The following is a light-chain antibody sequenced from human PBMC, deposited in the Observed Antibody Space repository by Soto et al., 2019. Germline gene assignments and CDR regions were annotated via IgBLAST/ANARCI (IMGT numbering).Light chain of an antibody. V-gene: IGKV3-15*01. Sequence: EIVMTHSPSTLSLSPVERATLSCRASQSVSSSYLAWYQQKPGQAPRLLIYGAFTRATGIPARFSGTGSGTEFTLTISSLQSEDFALYYCQQYNDWPLTFGQGTKVDIK. J-gene: IGKJ1*01. CDR1: QSVSSSY. CDR3: QQYNDWPLT. CDR2: GAF.